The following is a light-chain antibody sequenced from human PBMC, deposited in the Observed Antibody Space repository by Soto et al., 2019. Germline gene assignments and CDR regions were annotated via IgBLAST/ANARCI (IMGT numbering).Light chain of an antibody. CDR3: SSYAGSNILV. J-gene: IGLJ2*01. Sequence: QSALTQPPSASGSPGQSVTFSCTGTSSDVGGYNFVSWYQQHPGKAPKLLIYEVSERPSGVPDRFSGSKSGNTASLTVSGLQGEAEADYYCSSYAGSNILVVGGGTKLTVL. V-gene: IGLV2-8*01. CDR1: SSDVGGYNF. CDR2: EVS.